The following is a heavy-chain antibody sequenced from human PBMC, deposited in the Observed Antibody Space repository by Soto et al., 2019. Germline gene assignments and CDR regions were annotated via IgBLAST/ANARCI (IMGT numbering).Heavy chain of an antibody. J-gene: IGHJ4*02. CDR1: GFTFTSDS. Sequence: VGSLRLSCEASGFTFTSDSMTWVRQAPGKGLEWVSSISSHGRDIFYADSAKGRFTISRDNAKDSLHLQMNSLTGEDSAVYYCARGAALAGKLDLWGQGTLVTVSS. V-gene: IGHV3-21*06. CDR3: ARGAALAGKLDL. CDR2: ISSHGRDI. D-gene: IGHD6-19*01.